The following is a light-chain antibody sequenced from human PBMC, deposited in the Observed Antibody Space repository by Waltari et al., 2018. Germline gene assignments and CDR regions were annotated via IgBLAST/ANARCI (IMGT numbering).Light chain of an antibody. CDR2: DVS. CDR1: SSDVGSYNS. V-gene: IGLV2-14*03. J-gene: IGLJ3*02. Sequence: QSALTQPASVSGSPGQSITISCTGISSDVGSYNSVSWYQDHPGQGPKVIIYDVSDRPSGVSARFSGSKSGNTASLTISGLQAEDEADYYYSSQSSNNVVLFGGGTKVTVL. CDR3: SSQSSNNVVL.